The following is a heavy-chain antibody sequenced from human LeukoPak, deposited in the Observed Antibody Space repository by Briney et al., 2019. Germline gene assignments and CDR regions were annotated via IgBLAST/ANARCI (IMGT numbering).Heavy chain of an antibody. CDR3: ARHLYSGYDRVFDY. V-gene: IGHV4-59*08. D-gene: IGHD5-12*01. J-gene: IGHJ4*02. CDR1: GGSISGYY. CDR2: VYYSGIT. Sequence: PSETLSLTCTVSGGSISGYYWIWTRQPPGKGLEWIGYVYYSGITNYNPSLKSRVTISLDTSKSQFSPKLSSVTAADTAVYFCARHLYSGYDRVFDYWGQGSPVTVSS.